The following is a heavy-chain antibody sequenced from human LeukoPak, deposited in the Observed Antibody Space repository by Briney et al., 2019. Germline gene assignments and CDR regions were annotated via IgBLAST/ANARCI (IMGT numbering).Heavy chain of an antibody. D-gene: IGHD3-22*01. CDR3: ARFSGYDDTGHHYLDN. CDR1: GDSISPHY. V-gene: IGHV4-59*08. CDR2: IHYTGNT. Sequence: PSETLSLTCSVSGDSISPHYWSWIRQPPEKGLEWIGYIHYTGNTNYNPSLTRRVTISVDTSTNQFSLRLSSVTAADTAVYYCARFSGYDDTGHHYLDNWGQGTLVAVSS. J-gene: IGHJ4*02.